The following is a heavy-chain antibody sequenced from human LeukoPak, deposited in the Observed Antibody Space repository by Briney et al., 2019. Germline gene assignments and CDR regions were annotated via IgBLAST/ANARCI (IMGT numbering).Heavy chain of an antibody. D-gene: IGHD3-10*01. Sequence: SETLSLTCGVHGGSFSDYDWSWIRQPPGKGLEWIGEINHSGSTNYNPSLKSRVTISVDTSKNQFSLKLSSVTAADTAVYYCARGPYYYGSGSYFDRIYYFDYWGQGTLVTVSS. V-gene: IGHV4-34*01. CDR1: GGSFSDYD. CDR3: ARGPYYYGSGSYFDRIYYFDY. J-gene: IGHJ4*02. CDR2: INHSGST.